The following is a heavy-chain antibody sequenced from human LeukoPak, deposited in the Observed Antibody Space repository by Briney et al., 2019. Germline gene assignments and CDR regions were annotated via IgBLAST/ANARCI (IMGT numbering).Heavy chain of an antibody. D-gene: IGHD6-6*01. CDR3: AREEQLADAFDI. CDR2: IIPIFGTA. Sequence: ASVKVSCKASGGTFSSYAISWVRQAPGQGLEWMGGIIPIFGTANYAQKFQGRVTITTDESTSTAYMELSSLRSEDTAVYYCAREEQLADAFDIWGQGTMVTVSS. V-gene: IGHV1-69*05. CDR1: GGTFSSYA. J-gene: IGHJ3*02.